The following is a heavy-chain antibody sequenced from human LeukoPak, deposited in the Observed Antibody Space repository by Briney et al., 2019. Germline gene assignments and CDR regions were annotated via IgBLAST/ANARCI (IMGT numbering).Heavy chain of an antibody. J-gene: IGHJ6*03. V-gene: IGHV3-23*01. Sequence: GSLRLSCAASGFTFSSYEMNWVRQAPGKGLEWVSAISGSGGGTYYADSVKGRFTISRDNSKNTLYLQMNTLRAEDTALYYCAKDTWQFAPDYYYYMDVWGKGTTVTVSS. CDR2: ISGSGGGT. D-gene: IGHD2-21*01. CDR3: AKDTWQFAPDYYYYMDV. CDR1: GFTFSSYE.